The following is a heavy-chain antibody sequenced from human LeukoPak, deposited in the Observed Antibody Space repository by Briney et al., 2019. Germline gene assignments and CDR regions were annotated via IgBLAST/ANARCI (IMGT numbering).Heavy chain of an antibody. CDR2: INPIGGTT. Sequence: GASVKVSCKASGYTFTTYYIHWVRQAPGQGLEWMGIINPIGGTTDYAQKFQGRVTMTRDTSTSTVYMELSSLRSDDTAVYYCARDPQRGLRGYWGQGTLVTVSS. CDR1: GYTFTTYY. J-gene: IGHJ4*02. D-gene: IGHD4-17*01. CDR3: ARDPQRGLRGY. V-gene: IGHV1-46*01.